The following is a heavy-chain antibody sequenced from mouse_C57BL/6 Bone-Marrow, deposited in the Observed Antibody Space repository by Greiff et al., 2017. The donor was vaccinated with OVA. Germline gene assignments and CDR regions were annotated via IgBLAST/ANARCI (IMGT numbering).Heavy chain of an antibody. Sequence: QVQLQQPGAELVKPGASVKLSCKASGYTFTSYWMHCVKQRPGQGLEWIGMIHPNSGSTNYNEKFKSKATLTVDKSSSTAYMQLSSLTSEDSAVYYCAWDYGNYLDYWGQGTTLTVSS. CDR2: IHPNSGST. CDR1: GYTFTSYW. V-gene: IGHV1-64*01. J-gene: IGHJ2*01. D-gene: IGHD2-1*01. CDR3: AWDYGNYLDY.